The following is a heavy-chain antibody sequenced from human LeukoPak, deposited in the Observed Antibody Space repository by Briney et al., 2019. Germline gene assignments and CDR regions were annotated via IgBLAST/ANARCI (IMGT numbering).Heavy chain of an antibody. CDR3: ARQDSYDSSGNSRAFDI. Sequence: SETLSLTCTVSGGSISSSSYYWGWIRQPPGKGLEWIGSIYYSGSTYYNPSLKSRVTISVDTSKNQFSLKLSSVTAADTAVYYCARQDSYDSSGNSRAFDIWGQGTMVTVSS. V-gene: IGHV4-39*01. J-gene: IGHJ3*02. D-gene: IGHD3-22*01. CDR2: IYYSGST. CDR1: GGSISSSSYY.